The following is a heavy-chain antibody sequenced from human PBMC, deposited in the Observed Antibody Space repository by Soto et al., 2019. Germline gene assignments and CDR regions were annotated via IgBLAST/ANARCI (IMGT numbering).Heavy chain of an antibody. CDR1: GGTFSSYA. Sequence: SVKVSCKASGGTFSSYAISWVRQAPGQGLEWMGGIIPIFGTANYAQKFQGRVTITADESTSTAYMELSSLRSQDTAVYYCARPTRYYYDSSGQSAWFDPWGQGTLVTVSS. V-gene: IGHV1-69*13. CDR2: IIPIFGTA. D-gene: IGHD3-22*01. CDR3: ARPTRYYYDSSGQSAWFDP. J-gene: IGHJ5*02.